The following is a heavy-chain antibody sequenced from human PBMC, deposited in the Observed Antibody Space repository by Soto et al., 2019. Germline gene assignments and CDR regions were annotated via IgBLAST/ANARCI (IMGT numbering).Heavy chain of an antibody. CDR1: GFTFSSYG. V-gene: IGHV3-30*18. CDR3: AKERGGRFGELLGASYYYYGMDV. D-gene: IGHD3-10*01. CDR2: ISYDGSNK. Sequence: GGSLRLSCAASGFTFSSYGMHWVRQAPGKGLEWVAVISYDGSNKYYADSVKGRFTISRDNSKNTLYLQMNGLRAEDTAVYYCAKERGGRFGELLGASYYYYGMDVWGQGTTVTVSS. J-gene: IGHJ6*02.